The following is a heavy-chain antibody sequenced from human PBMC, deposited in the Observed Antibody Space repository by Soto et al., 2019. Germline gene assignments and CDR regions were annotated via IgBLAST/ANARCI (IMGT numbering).Heavy chain of an antibody. CDR2: VNPIVSMS. CDR3: ASSYGSGYRASGY. CDR1: GDTFNFYS. V-gene: IGHV1-69*02. D-gene: IGHD3-10*01. Sequence: SVKVSCKASGDTFNFYSINWVRQAPGLGLEWMGRVNPIVSMSNYAQKFQDRVTMTADKSTSTAYMELSSLRSEDTAMYYCASSYGSGYRASGYWGQGALDRLSS. J-gene: IGHJ1*01.